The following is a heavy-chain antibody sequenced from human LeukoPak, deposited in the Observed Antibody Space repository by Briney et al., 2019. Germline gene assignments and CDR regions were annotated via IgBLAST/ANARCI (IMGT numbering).Heavy chain of an antibody. V-gene: IGHV6-1*01. CDR3: ARDLHELELYYFDS. J-gene: IGHJ4*02. CDR2: TYYRSKWFN. D-gene: IGHD1-7*01. Sequence: SQTLSLTCDVSGDTVSSNSAAWSWIRQSPSRGLEWLGRTYYRSKWFNDYAMSVKGRMTINPDTSKNQFSLQLNSVTPEDTAAYFCARDLHELELYYFDSWGQGTLVIASS. CDR1: GDTVSSNSAA.